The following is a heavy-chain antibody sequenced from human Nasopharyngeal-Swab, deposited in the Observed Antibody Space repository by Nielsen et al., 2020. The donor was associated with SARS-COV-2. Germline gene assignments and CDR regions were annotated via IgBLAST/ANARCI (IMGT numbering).Heavy chain of an antibody. CDR3: ARGQDDYVWGSYYSGYFDY. V-gene: IGHV1-3*01. Sequence: ASVKVSCKASGYTFTRYAMHWVRPAPGQRLEWMGWINAGNGNTKYSQKFQGRVTITRDTSASTAYMELSSLRSEDTAVYYCARGQDDYVWGSYYSGYFDYWGQGTLVTVSS. CDR1: GYTFTRYA. CDR2: INAGNGNT. J-gene: IGHJ4*02. D-gene: IGHD3-16*01.